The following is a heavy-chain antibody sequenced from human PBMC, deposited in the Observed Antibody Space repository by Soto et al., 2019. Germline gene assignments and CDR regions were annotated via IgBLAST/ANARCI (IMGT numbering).Heavy chain of an antibody. CDR2: MNPNSGNT. CDR1: GYTFTSYD. Sequence: ASVKVFCKASGYTFTSYDINWLRQATGQGLEWMGWMNPNSGNTGYAQKFQGRVTMTRNTSISTAYMELSSLRSEDTAVYYCARGRSIEVPAAIRYYYYGMDVWGQGTTVTVSS. J-gene: IGHJ6*02. V-gene: IGHV1-8*01. D-gene: IGHD2-2*01. CDR3: ARGRSIEVPAAIRYYYYGMDV.